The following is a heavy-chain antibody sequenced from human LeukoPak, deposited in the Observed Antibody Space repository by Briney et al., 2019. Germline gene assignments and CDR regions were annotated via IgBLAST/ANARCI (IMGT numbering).Heavy chain of an antibody. D-gene: IGHD2-21*02. Sequence: GGSLRLSCAASGFTFSIYEMNWVRQAPGKGLEWVSYITSSGTTIYYAASVEGRFTISRDNAKNSLFLQMNSLRVEDTAVYYCARELRPNPIFDYWGRGTLVTVSS. J-gene: IGHJ4*02. V-gene: IGHV3-48*03. CDR1: GFTFSIYE. CDR3: ARELRPNPIFDY. CDR2: ITSSGTTI.